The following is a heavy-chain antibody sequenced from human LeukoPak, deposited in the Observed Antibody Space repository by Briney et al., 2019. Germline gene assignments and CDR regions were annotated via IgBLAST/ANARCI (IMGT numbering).Heavy chain of an antibody. CDR2: INSDGSST. CDR3: ARGPVVPAAAAANYYYYYYMDV. V-gene: IGHV3-74*01. D-gene: IGHD2-2*01. Sequence: GGSLRLSCAASGFTFSSYWMHWVRQAPGKGLVWVSRINSDGSSTSYADSVKGRFTISRDNAKNTLYLQMNSLRAEDTAVYYCARGPVVPAAAAANYYYYYYMDVWGKGTTVTVSS. CDR1: GFTFSSYW. J-gene: IGHJ6*03.